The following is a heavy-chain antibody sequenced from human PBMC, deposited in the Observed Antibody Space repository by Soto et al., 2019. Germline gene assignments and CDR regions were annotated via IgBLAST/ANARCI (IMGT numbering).Heavy chain of an antibody. Sequence: GGSLRLSCASSGFTFSSYAMIWVRQAPGKGLEWVAVISYDGSNKYYADSVKGRFTISRDNSKNTLYLQMNSLRAEDTAVYYCARDYYRFNSGYGFSMDVWGQGTTVTVSS. CDR1: GFTFSSYA. CDR3: ARDYYRFNSGYGFSMDV. CDR2: ISYDGSNK. J-gene: IGHJ6*02. D-gene: IGHD5-12*01. V-gene: IGHV3-30-3*01.